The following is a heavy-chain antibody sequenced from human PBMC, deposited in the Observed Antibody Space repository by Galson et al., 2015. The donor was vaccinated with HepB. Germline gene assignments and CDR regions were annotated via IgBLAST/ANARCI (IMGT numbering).Heavy chain of an antibody. CDR3: VKAEGYDSYYYYGMDV. D-gene: IGHD5-12*01. Sequence: SLRLSCAASGFTFSSYAMHWVRQAPGKGLEYVSAISSNGGSTYYADSVKGRFTISRDNSKNTLYLQMSSLRAEDTAVYYCVKAEGYDSYYYYGMDVWGQGTTVTVSS. CDR2: ISSNGGST. V-gene: IGHV3-64D*06. J-gene: IGHJ6*02. CDR1: GFTFSSYA.